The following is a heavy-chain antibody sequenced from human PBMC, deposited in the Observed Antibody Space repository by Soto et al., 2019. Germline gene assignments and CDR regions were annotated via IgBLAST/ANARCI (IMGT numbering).Heavy chain of an antibody. CDR1: GYTPTNYD. V-gene: IGHV1-18*01. D-gene: IGHD1-26*01. Sequence: QVPLVQSGAEVKKPGASVTVSCKTSGYTPTNYDIGWVRQAPGQGLEWMGWISAYNGNTNSAQELQGRLTMTTDTSTRTAYMELRSLRSDDTAVYYCARALYRSGTYYAFDNWGQGTLVTVSS. CDR3: ARALYRSGTYYAFDN. J-gene: IGHJ4*02. CDR2: ISAYNGNT.